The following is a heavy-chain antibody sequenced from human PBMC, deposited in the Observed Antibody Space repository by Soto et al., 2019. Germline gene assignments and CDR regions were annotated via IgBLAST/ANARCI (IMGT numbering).Heavy chain of an antibody. V-gene: IGHV3-74*01. J-gene: IGHJ5*02. CDR1: GFTFSSFW. CDR2: ASPDGTST. Sequence: EVQLVESGGGLVQPGGSLRLSCAASGFTFSSFWMHWVRQAPGKGLEWVSRASPDGTSTSYAGSVKGRFTISRDNAKNTLFMQMNSLRAEDTAVYYCTRHGSGDYFLFDPWGQGTLVTVSS. D-gene: IGHD4-17*01. CDR3: TRHGSGDYFLFDP.